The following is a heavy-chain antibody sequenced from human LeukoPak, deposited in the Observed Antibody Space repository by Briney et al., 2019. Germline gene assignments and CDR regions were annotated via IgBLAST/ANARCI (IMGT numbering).Heavy chain of an antibody. V-gene: IGHV1-18*01. CDR2: ISAYNGNT. Sequence: ASVKVSCKASGYTFTSYGISRVRQAPGQGLEWMGWISAYNGNTNYAQKLQGRVTMTTDTSTSTAYMELRSLRSDDTAVYYCARDPGAYGDYVGTDYWGQGTLVTVSS. CDR3: ARDPGAYGDYVGTDY. D-gene: IGHD4-17*01. CDR1: GYTFTSYG. J-gene: IGHJ4*02.